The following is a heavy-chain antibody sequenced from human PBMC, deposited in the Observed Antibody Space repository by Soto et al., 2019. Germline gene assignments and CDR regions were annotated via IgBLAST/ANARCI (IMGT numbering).Heavy chain of an antibody. D-gene: IGHD6-13*01. Sequence: QVQLQESGPGLVKPSQTLSLTCTVSGVSFSSGAYHWSWVRQHPWQGLEWIASIAYRGITYSNTSLKSRLSMSVDTAKNQFSLNRTSVTAAYTAVYPCARMSATGTRWFDPWGQGTLVPVAS. CDR2: IAYRGIT. CDR1: GVSFSSGAYH. V-gene: IGHV4-31*03. CDR3: ARMSATGTRWFDP. J-gene: IGHJ5*02.